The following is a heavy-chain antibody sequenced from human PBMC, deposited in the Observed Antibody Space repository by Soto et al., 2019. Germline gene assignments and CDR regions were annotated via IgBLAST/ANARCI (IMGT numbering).Heavy chain of an antibody. J-gene: IGHJ4*02. CDR1: GFTFSNYG. D-gene: IGHD6-25*01. CDR2: ISYDGSNK. V-gene: IGHV3-30*18. CDR3: AKDLHRSGWVAYNFDY. Sequence: PGGSLRLSCAASGFTFSNYGMHWVRQAPGKGLEWVALISYDGSNKYYADSVKGRFTISRDNTKNTLYLQMNSLRAEDSAVYYCAKDLHRSGWVAYNFDYWGQGTLVTVS.